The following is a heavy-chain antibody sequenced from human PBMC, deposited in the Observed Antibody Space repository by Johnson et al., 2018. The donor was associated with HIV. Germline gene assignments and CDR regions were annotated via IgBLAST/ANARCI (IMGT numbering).Heavy chain of an antibody. J-gene: IGHJ3*02. Sequence: EVQLVESGGGVVQPGRSLRLSCAASGFTFSSYAMSWVRQAPGKGLEWVSAISGSGGSTYYTDSVKGRFTISRDNSKNTLYLQMNSLRAEDTALYYCAKGYYGSGIAFDIWGQGTMVTVSS. CDR1: GFTFSSYA. CDR2: ISGSGGST. CDR3: AKGYYGSGIAFDI. D-gene: IGHD3-10*01. V-gene: IGHV3-23*04.